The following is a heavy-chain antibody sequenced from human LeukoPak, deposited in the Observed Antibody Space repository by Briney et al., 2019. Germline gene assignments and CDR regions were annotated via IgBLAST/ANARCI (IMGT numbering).Heavy chain of an antibody. Sequence: SETLSLTCTVSGGSVSSGSYYWSWIRQPPGKGLEWIGYIYYSGSTNYNPSLKSRVTISVDTSKNQFSLKLSSVTAADTAVYYCARDKDAFGIWGQGTLVTVSS. J-gene: IGHJ3*02. CDR3: ARDKDAFGI. CDR1: GGSVSSGSYY. V-gene: IGHV4-61*01. CDR2: IYYSGST.